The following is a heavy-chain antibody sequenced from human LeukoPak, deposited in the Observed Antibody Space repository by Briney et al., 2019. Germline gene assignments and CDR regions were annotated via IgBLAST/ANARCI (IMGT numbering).Heavy chain of an antibody. CDR2: ISGSGGST. Sequence: GGSLRLSCAASGFTFSSYTTTWVRQAPGKGPEWVSGISGSGGSTYYADSVQGRFTISRDNSKNTLYLQMNSLRADDTAVYYCAKCLGPYGDCYFDYWGQGTLVTVSS. D-gene: IGHD4-17*01. V-gene: IGHV3-23*01. CDR1: GFTFSSYT. J-gene: IGHJ4*02. CDR3: AKCLGPYGDCYFDY.